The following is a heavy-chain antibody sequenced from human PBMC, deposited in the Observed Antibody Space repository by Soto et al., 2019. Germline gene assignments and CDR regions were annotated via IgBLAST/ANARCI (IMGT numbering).Heavy chain of an antibody. Sequence: SGPTLVNPTQTLTLTFTLSGFSLSTGGVGVGWIRQSPGKALEWLAVIYWDDVKHYSPSLERRLTITKDTSESEVVLTMTNMDPVDTATYYCARKGSGDYALDYWGQGILVTVSS. V-gene: IGHV2-5*02. CDR3: ARKGSGDYALDY. D-gene: IGHD4-17*01. J-gene: IGHJ4*02. CDR1: GFSLSTGGVG. CDR2: IYWDDVK.